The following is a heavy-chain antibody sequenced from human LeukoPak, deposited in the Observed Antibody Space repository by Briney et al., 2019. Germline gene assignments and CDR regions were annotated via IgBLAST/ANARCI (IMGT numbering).Heavy chain of an antibody. CDR2: INSDGSST. CDR1: GFTFSSYW. V-gene: IGHV3-74*01. J-gene: IGHJ6*03. Sequence: PGGSLRLSCAASGFTFSSYWMHWVRQAPGKGLVWVSRINSDGSSTSYADSVKGRFTIPRDNAKNTLYLQMNSLRAEDTAVYYCASRSSGYYYYMDVWGKGTTVTVSS. CDR3: ASRSSGYYYYMDV. D-gene: IGHD6-19*01.